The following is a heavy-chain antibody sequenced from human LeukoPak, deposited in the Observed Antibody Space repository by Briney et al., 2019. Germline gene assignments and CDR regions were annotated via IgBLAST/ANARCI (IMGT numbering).Heavy chain of an antibody. CDR2: IKPNNGDT. CDR3: ARGGYYDSGSYIFDY. V-gene: IGHV1-2*02. CDR1: GYTFTGYY. D-gene: IGHD3-10*01. Sequence: GASVKVSCKASGYTFTGYYMHWVRQAPGQGLEWMGWIKPNNGDTNYAQKFQGRITMTRDTSISTAYMELSRLTSDDTAVYYCARGGYYDSGSYIFDYWGQGTLVTVSS. J-gene: IGHJ4*02.